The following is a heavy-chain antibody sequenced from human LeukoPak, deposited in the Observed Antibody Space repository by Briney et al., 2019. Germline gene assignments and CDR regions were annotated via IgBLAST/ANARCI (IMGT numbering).Heavy chain of an antibody. Sequence: GASVKVSCKAAGFTFINYCSHWVRQAPGQGPEWRGWIDPNSGGTNYAQKFQGRVTMTRDTPISTAYMELSRLRSDDTAVYYCARAWGIAAAGNVWGKGTTVTVSS. CDR2: IDPNSGGT. CDR1: GFTFINYC. CDR3: ARAWGIAAAGNV. V-gene: IGHV1-2*02. D-gene: IGHD6-13*01. J-gene: IGHJ6*04.